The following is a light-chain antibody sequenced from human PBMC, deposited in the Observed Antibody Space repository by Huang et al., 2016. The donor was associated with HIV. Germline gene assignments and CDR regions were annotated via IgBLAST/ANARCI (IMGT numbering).Light chain of an antibody. CDR1: QTITSF. CDR3: QQSSSTPFT. Sequence: RVTITCRASQTITSFLNWYQHKPGKAPKLLKYSASSLQSGVPSRFSGSGSGTSFTLTINTLQPEDFATYYCQQSSSTPFTFGPGTRVDIK. V-gene: IGKV1-39*01. J-gene: IGKJ3*01. CDR2: SAS.